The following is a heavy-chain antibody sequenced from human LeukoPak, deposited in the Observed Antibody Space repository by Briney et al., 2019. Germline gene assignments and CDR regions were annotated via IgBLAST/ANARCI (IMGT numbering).Heavy chain of an antibody. Sequence: ASVKVSCKASGYTFTSYATNWVRQAPGQGLEWMGWINPNSGGTNYAQNFQGRVTMTRDTSTSTAYMELSRLRSDDTAVYYCAREYYGSGIDYWGQGTLVTVSS. CDR2: INPNSGGT. V-gene: IGHV1-2*02. J-gene: IGHJ4*02. CDR1: GYTFTSYA. D-gene: IGHD3-10*01. CDR3: AREYYGSGIDY.